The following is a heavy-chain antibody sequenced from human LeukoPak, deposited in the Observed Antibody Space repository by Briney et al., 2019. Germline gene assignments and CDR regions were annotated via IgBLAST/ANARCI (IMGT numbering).Heavy chain of an antibody. CDR1: GFTFSSYA. V-gene: IGHV3-48*04. D-gene: IGHD6-6*01. CDR2: ISATSTNV. J-gene: IGHJ4*02. Sequence: GGSLRLSCAASGFTFSSYAMHWVRQAPGKGLEWISYISATSTNVAYADSVRGRFTISRDNVWNSLYLQISSLRVEDTSVYYCARGGAARPDYWGQGTLVTVSS. CDR3: ARGGAARPDY.